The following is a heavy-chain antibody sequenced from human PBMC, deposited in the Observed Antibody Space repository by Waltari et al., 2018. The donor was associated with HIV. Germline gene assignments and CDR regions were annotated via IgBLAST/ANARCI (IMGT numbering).Heavy chain of an antibody. Sequence: EVQLVESGGGVVQPGGSLRLYCAASGFTFSIYWMNWVRQAPGKGLVWVSRINSDGSSTSYADSVKGRFTISRDNAKNTLYLQMNSLRAEDTAVYYCARDSPGDYYDSSGYYDYWGQGTLVTVSS. D-gene: IGHD3-22*01. CDR3: ARDSPGDYYDSSGYYDY. J-gene: IGHJ4*02. CDR1: GFTFSIYW. V-gene: IGHV3-74*01. CDR2: INSDGSST.